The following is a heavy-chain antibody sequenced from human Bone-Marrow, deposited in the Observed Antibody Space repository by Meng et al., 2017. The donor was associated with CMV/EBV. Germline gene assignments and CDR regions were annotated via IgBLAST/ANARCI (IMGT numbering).Heavy chain of an antibody. CDR2: ISWNSGSI. D-gene: IGHD3-3*01. V-gene: IGHV3-9*01. Sequence: GGSLRLSCAASGFTFDDYAMHWVRQAPGKGLEWVSGISWNSGSIGYADSVKGRFTISRDNAKNSLYLQMNSLRAEDTAVYYCASGNPMEGNDYWGQATLVTVSS. J-gene: IGHJ4*02. CDR3: ASGNPMEGNDY. CDR1: GFTFDDYA.